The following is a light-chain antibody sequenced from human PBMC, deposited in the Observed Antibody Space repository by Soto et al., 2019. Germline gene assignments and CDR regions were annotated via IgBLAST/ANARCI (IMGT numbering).Light chain of an antibody. CDR1: QTVSSSN. Sequence: EIVLTQSPGTLSLSPGERATLSCRASQTVSSSNLAWYQQKPGQAPTVLIYGASSRATGIPDRFSGSGSGTNFTLTISSLEPEDFAVYYCQQYGSSPRTFGQGTKVEIK. V-gene: IGKV3-20*01. J-gene: IGKJ1*01. CDR3: QQYGSSPRT. CDR2: GAS.